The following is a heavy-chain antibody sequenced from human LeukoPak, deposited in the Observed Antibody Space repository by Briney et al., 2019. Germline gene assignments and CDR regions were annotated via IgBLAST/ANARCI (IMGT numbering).Heavy chain of an antibody. J-gene: IGHJ3*02. CDR2: ISGSGGST. CDR1: GGSISSSSYY. V-gene: IGHV3-23*01. D-gene: IGHD6-19*01. CDR3: AKASSGRNAFDI. Sequence: ETLSLTCTVSGGSISSSSYYWGWIRQPPGKGLEWVSAISGSGGSTYYADSVKGRFTISRDNSKNTLYLQMNSLRAEDTAVYYCAKASSGRNAFDIWGQTTKVTVSS.